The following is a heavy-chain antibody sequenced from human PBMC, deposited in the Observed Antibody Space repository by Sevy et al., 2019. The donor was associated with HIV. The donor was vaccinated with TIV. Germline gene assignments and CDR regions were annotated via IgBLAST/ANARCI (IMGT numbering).Heavy chain of an antibody. D-gene: IGHD1-7*01. CDR2: ISGLSNYI. CDR1: GFTFNSYS. CDR3: ARGEIWNYAEY. Sequence: GGSLRLSCAASGFTFNSYSINWVRQAPGKGLEWVSYISGLSNYIYYADSLKGRFTISRDNAKDSVYLQMNSLRVEDTAVYYCARGEIWNYAEYWGQGILVTVSS. V-gene: IGHV3-21*01. J-gene: IGHJ4*02.